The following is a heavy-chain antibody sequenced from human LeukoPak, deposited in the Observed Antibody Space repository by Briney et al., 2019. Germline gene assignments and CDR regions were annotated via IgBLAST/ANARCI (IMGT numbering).Heavy chain of an antibody. CDR2: IYYSGST. CDR3: ARENNDYGYDY. CDR1: GGSFSGYY. D-gene: IGHD4/OR15-4a*01. V-gene: IGHV4-59*01. J-gene: IGHJ4*02. Sequence: PSETLSLTCAVYGGSFSGYYWSWIRQPPGKGLEWIGYIYYSGSTNYNPSLKSRVTISVDTSKNQFSLKLSSVTAADTAVYYCARENNDYGYDYWGQGTLVTVSS.